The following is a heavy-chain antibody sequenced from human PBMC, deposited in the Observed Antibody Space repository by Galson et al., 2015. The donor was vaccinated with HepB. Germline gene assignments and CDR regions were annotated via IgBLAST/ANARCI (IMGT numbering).Heavy chain of an antibody. CDR3: TTQIYYDSSGYDY. J-gene: IGHJ4*02. V-gene: IGHV3-15*01. CDR1: GFTFSNAW. CDR2: IKSKTDGGTT. D-gene: IGHD3-22*01. Sequence: SLRLSCAASGFTFSNAWMSWVRQAPGKGLEWVGRIKSKTDGGTTDYAAPVKGRFTISRDDSKNTLYLQMNSLKTQDTAVYYCTTQIYYDSSGYDYWGQGTLVTVSS.